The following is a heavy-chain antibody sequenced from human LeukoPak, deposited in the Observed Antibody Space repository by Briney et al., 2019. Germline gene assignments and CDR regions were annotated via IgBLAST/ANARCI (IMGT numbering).Heavy chain of an antibody. Sequence: PGGSLRLSCAASGFTFSDYYMSWIRQAPGKGLEWVSYISSSSSCTNYADSVKGRFTISRDNAKNSLYLQMNSLRAEDTAVYYCARFYYGSGNPTYWGQETLVAVSS. CDR2: ISSSSSCT. D-gene: IGHD3-10*01. CDR3: ARFYYGSGNPTY. CDR1: GFTFSDYY. J-gene: IGHJ4*02. V-gene: IGHV3-11*06.